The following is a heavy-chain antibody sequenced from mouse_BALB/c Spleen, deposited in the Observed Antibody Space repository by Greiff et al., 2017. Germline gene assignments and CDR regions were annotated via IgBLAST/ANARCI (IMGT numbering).Heavy chain of an antibody. J-gene: IGHJ2*01. Sequence: QVQLKESGAELVRPGSSVKISCKASGYAFSSYWMNWVQQRPGQGLEWIGQIYPGDGDTNYNGKFKGKATLTADKSSSTAYMQLSSLTSEDSAVYFCARLGDGYYGDYFDYWGQGTTLTVSS. CDR1: GYAFSSYW. D-gene: IGHD2-3*01. CDR2: IYPGDGDT. CDR3: ARLGDGYYGDYFDY. V-gene: IGHV1-80*01.